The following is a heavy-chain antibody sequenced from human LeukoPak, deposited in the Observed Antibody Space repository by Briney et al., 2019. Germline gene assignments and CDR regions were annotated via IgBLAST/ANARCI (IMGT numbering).Heavy chain of an antibody. J-gene: IGHJ4*02. Sequence: GGSLRLSCAASGFTFSDYYMSWIRQAPGKGLEWVSYISSGRTTYYADSVKGRLTISRDNAKNSLYLQMNSLRAEDTAIYYCARDTSMAAFDYWGQGTLVTVSS. CDR1: GFTFSDYY. CDR2: ISSGRTT. V-gene: IGHV3-11*04. CDR3: ARDTSMAAFDY. D-gene: IGHD1-1*01.